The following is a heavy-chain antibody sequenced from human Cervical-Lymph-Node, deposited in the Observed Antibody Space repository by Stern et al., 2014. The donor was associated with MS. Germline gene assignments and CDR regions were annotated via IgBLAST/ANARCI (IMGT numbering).Heavy chain of an antibody. CDR1: GGTFSKFP. CDR2: IFPVFAEP. Sequence: VQLVESGPEVTKPGSSVKVSCKASGGTFSKFPSSWVRQAQGQGLEWMGGIFPVFAEPTSAQEFRGRVTITADVSTSTVYMELSSLRSDDTAVYYCALSSETSDRWYSLGYDLWGQGTLVTVSS. CDR3: ALSSETSDRWYSLGYDL. J-gene: IGHJ5*02. V-gene: IGHV1-69*01. D-gene: IGHD6-13*01.